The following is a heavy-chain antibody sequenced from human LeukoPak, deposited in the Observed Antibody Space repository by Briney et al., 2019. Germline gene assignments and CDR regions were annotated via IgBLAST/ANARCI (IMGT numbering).Heavy chain of an antibody. CDR3: TVRGVTRVS. CDR1: GFTFSGSA. D-gene: IGHD3-10*01. J-gene: IGHJ5*02. V-gene: IGHV3-7*03. Sequence: GGSLRLSCAASGFTFSGSAMHWVRQAPGKGPEWVANIKQDGSEKNYVDSVKGRFTISRDNAENSLHLQMNSLRVEDTAVYYCTVRGVTRVSWGQGTLVTVPS. CDR2: IKQDGSEK.